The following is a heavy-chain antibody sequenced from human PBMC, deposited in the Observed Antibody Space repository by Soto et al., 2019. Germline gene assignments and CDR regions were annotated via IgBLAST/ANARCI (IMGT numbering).Heavy chain of an antibody. Sequence: SETLSLTCTVSGGSISSYYWSWIRQPPGKGLEWIGYIYYSGSTNYNPSLKSRVTISVDTSKNQFSLKPSSVTAADTAVYYCARHLRGLVKSYMDVWGKGTTVTVSS. V-gene: IGHV4-59*08. D-gene: IGHD2-15*01. CDR3: ARHLRGLVKSYMDV. CDR1: GGSISSYY. CDR2: IYYSGST. J-gene: IGHJ6*03.